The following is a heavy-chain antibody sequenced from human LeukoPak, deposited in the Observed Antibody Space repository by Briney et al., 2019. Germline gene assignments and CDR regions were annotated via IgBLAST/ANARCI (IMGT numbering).Heavy chain of an antibody. V-gene: IGHV3-33*01. D-gene: IGHD3-10*01. Sequence: GGSLRLSCAASGFTFSSYGMHWVRQAPGKGLEWVAVIWYDGSNKYYADSVKGRFTISRDNSKNTLYLQMNSLRAEDTAVYYCTTGGSRPYPRPDAFAIWGQGTLVTVS. CDR2: IWYDGSNK. CDR3: TTGGSRPYPRPDAFAI. J-gene: IGHJ3*02. CDR1: GFTFSSYG.